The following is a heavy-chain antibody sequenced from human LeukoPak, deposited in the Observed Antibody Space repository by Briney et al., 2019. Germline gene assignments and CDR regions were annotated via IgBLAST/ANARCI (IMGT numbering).Heavy chain of an antibody. CDR3: ARGAVGATPFADY. CDR2: INHSGST. CDR1: GGSFSGYY. Sequence: PSETLSLTCAVYGGSFSGYYWSWIRQPPGKGLEWIGEINHSGSTNYNPSLKSRVTISVDTSKNQFSLKLSSVTAADTAVYYCARGAVGATPFADYWGQGTLITVSS. D-gene: IGHD1-26*01. J-gene: IGHJ4*02. V-gene: IGHV4-34*01.